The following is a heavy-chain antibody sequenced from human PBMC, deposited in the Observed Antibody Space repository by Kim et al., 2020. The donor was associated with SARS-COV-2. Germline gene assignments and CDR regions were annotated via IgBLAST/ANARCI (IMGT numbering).Heavy chain of an antibody. CDR2: INHSGST. V-gene: IGHV4-34*01. CDR1: GGSFSGYY. J-gene: IGHJ4*02. D-gene: IGHD4-17*01. Sequence: SETLSLTCAVYGGSFSGYYWSWIRQPPGKGLEWIGEINHSGSTNYNPSLKSRVTISVDTSKNQFSLKLSSVTAADTAVYYCARGLYGANPFDYWGQGTLVTVSS. CDR3: ARGLYGANPFDY.